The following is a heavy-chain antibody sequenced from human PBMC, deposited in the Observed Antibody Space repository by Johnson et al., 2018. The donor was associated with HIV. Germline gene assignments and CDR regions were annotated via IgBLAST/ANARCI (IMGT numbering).Heavy chain of an antibody. Sequence: QVQLVESGGGLVKPGGSLRLSCAASGFTFSDYYMTWIRQAPGKGLEWVSYISSSGTAIYYADSVKGRFTISRDKSKNSLFLQMNSLKTEDTAVYYCTPLMDAFDIWGQGTMVTVSS. V-gene: IGHV3-11*01. CDR1: GFTFSDYY. J-gene: IGHJ3*02. CDR3: TPLMDAFDI. CDR2: ISSSGTAI. D-gene: IGHD3-9*01.